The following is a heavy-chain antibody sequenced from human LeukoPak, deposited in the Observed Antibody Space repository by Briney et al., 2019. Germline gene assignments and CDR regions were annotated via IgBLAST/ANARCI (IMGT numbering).Heavy chain of an antibody. CDR1: GGSFSGYY. Sequence: SETLSLTCAVYGGSFSGYYWSWIRQPPGKGLEWIGEINHNGSTNYNPSLKSRVTISVDTSKNQFSLKLSSVTAADTAVYYCARGRYGGYGYYYYGMDVWGKGTTVTVSS. D-gene: IGHD1-26*01. J-gene: IGHJ6*04. V-gene: IGHV4-34*01. CDR3: ARGRYGGYGYYYYGMDV. CDR2: INHNGST.